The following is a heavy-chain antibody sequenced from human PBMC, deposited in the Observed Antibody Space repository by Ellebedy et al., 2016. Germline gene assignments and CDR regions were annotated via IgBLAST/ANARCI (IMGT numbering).Heavy chain of an antibody. V-gene: IGHV3-30*04. Sequence: GESLKISXEASGFTFNSFAMHWVRQSPGRGLEWVAIITSEGGTRNYADSVKGRFTISRDNAKNSLFLQMNSLRAEDTAVYYCYYGHYSGYWGQGTLVTVSS. CDR1: GFTFNSFA. D-gene: IGHD4-17*01. J-gene: IGHJ4*02. CDR2: ITSEGGTR. CDR3: YYGHYSGY.